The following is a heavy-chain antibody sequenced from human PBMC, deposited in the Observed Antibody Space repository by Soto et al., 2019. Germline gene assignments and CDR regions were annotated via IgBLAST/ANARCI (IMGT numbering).Heavy chain of an antibody. V-gene: IGHV1-69*13. Sequence: SVKVSCKASGGTFSSYAISWVRQAPGQGLEWMGGIIPIFGTANYAQKFQGRVTITADESTSTAYMELSSLRSEDTAVYYCARSEYSYGFNNYYYGMDVWGQGTTVTVSS. CDR1: GGTFSSYA. CDR2: IIPIFGTA. D-gene: IGHD5-18*01. J-gene: IGHJ6*02. CDR3: ARSEYSYGFNNYYYGMDV.